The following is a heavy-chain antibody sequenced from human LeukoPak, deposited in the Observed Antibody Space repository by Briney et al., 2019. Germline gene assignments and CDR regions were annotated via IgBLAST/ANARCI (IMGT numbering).Heavy chain of an antibody. Sequence: SETLSLTCAVYGGSFSAYYCHWFRQPPGKGLEWIGELNHSGSTKYNPFFKSRVTISLDTSNNQFSLKLSSVTAADTAVCYCARWETVTSSDYWGQGTLVTVSS. D-gene: IGHD4-17*01. V-gene: IGHV4-34*01. CDR1: GGSFSAYY. CDR3: ARWETVTSSDY. J-gene: IGHJ4*02. CDR2: LNHSGST.